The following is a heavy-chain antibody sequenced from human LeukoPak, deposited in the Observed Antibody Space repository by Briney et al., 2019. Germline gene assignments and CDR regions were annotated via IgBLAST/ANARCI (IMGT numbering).Heavy chain of an antibody. CDR2: ISAYNGNT. D-gene: IGHD2-15*01. Sequence: ASVKVSCKASGYTFTSYGISWVRQAPGQGLEWMGWISAYNGNTNYAQNLQGRVTMTTDTSTSTACMELRSLRSDDTAVYYCARGGFCSGGSCYLGYWGQGTLVTVSS. V-gene: IGHV1-18*01. CDR1: GYTFTSYG. J-gene: IGHJ4*02. CDR3: ARGGFCSGGSCYLGY.